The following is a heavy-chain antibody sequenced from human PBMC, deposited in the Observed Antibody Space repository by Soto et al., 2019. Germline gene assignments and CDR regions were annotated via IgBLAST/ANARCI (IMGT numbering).Heavy chain of an antibody. CDR3: ARGKDTAMAYFDY. V-gene: IGHV4-4*02. CDR2: IYHSGSN. D-gene: IGHD5-18*01. CDR1: VGCISSSNW. Sequence: PSETLSLTSAISVGCISSSNWWSWVRQAPGKGLEWIGEIYHSGSNNYNPSLKSRVTISVDKSKNQFSLKLSSVTAEDTAVYYCARGKDTAMAYFDYCGQGTLVPVCS. J-gene: IGHJ4*02.